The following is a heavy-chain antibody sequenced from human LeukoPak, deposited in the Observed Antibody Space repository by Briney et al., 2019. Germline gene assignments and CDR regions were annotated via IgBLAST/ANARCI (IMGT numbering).Heavy chain of an antibody. CDR3: ARVQEMSYYDYVWGSYRFDY. J-gene: IGHJ4*02. D-gene: IGHD3-16*02. Sequence: SETLSLTCSVSGYSISSGYYWGWIRQPPGKGLEWIGSIYHSGSTYYNPSLKSRVTISVDTSKNQLSLKLSSVTAADTAVYYCARVQEMSYYDYVWGSYRFDYWGQGTLVTVSS. CDR1: GYSISSGYY. CDR2: IYHSGST. V-gene: IGHV4-38-2*02.